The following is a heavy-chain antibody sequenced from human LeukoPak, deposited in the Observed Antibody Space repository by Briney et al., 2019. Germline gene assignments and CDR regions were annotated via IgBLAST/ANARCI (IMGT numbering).Heavy chain of an antibody. CDR2: IWYDGSNK. D-gene: IGHD3-10*01. Sequence: PGRSLRLSCAASGFTYSSYGMHWVRQAPGKGLEWVAVIWYDGSNKYYADSVKGRFTISRDNSKNTLYLQMNSLRAEDTAVYYCARSRITMVRGVMPRYYMDVWGKETTVTVSS. J-gene: IGHJ6*03. CDR1: GFTYSSYG. CDR3: ARSRITMVRGVMPRYYMDV. V-gene: IGHV3-33*01.